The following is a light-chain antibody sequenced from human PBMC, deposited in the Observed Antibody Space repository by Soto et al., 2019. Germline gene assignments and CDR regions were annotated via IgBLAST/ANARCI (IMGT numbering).Light chain of an antibody. Sequence: QSVLTQPASVSGSPGQSITISCTGTSSDVGSYNLVSWYQQHPGKAPKLMIYEGSKRPSGVSNRFSGSKSGNTASLTISVLQAEDEADYYCCSYACSSTDVVDGGGTKVTVL. CDR2: EGS. V-gene: IGLV2-23*01. J-gene: IGLJ2*01. CDR3: CSYACSSTDVV. CDR1: SSDVGSYNL.